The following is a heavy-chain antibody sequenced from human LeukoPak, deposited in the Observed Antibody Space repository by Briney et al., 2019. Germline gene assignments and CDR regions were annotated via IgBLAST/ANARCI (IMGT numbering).Heavy chain of an antibody. CDR1: GFTFSSYW. CDR3: ARDFGDYVVDY. J-gene: IGHJ4*02. CDR2: IYSGGST. V-gene: IGHV3-53*01. Sequence: PGGSLRLSCAASGFTFSSYWMSWVRQAPGKGLEWVSIIYSGGSTYYADSVKGRFTISRDNSKNTLYLQMNSLRAEDTAVYYCARDFGDYVVDYWGQGTLVTVSS. D-gene: IGHD4-17*01.